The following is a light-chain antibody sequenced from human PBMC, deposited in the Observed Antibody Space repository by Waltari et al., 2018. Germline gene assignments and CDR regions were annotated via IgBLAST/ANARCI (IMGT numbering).Light chain of an antibody. J-gene: IGKJ3*01. CDR3: LQRSHWPPFT. V-gene: IGKV3-11*01. Sequence: SCRASQSISVYLAWYQHRPGQSPRLLIYDASKRAPGIPARFSGSGSGTDFTLTISSVEPDDFAVYYCLQRSHWPPFTFGPGTKLDIK. CDR1: QSISVY. CDR2: DAS.